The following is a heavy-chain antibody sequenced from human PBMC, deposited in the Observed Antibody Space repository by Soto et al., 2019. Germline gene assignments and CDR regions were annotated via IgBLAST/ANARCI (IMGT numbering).Heavy chain of an antibody. CDR1: GFTFSSYG. J-gene: IGHJ5*02. V-gene: IGHV3-7*01. Sequence: EVRLEESGGGLVQPGGSLRLSCVASGFTFSSYGMSWVRQAPGKGLEWVANIKRDGSETHSVDSVKGRFTISRDNAKNSVYLQRNSLQAEDTAMYYCARGRHVDPWGQGTLVTVPS. D-gene: IGHD3-16*01. CDR3: ARGRHVDP. CDR2: IKRDGSET.